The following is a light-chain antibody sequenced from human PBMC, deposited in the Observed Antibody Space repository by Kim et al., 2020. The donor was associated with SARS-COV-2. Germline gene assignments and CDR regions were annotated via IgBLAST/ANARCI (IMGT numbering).Light chain of an antibody. J-gene: IGLJ3*02. V-gene: IGLV3-21*04. Sequence: SYELTQPPSVSVAPGKTARITCGGDIIETKRVHWYQQRPGQAPVLVMYFNSDRPSGIPEQFSGSNSGNTATLTISRVEDGDEADYYCQVWDGSSDHRVFGGGTRLTVL. CDR3: QVWDGSSDHRV. CDR1: IIETKR. CDR2: FNS.